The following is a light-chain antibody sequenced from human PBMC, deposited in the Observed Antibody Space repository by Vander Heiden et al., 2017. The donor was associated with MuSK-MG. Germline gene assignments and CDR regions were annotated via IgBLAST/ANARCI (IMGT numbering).Light chain of an antibody. J-gene: IGKJ1*01. CDR1: QSVSSN. Sequence: EIVMTQSPATLSMSPGERPTPACRSSQSVSSNLAWYQQKPGQAPRLLIHVASTRATGIPARFSGSGSGTEFTLTISSLQSEDFAVYYCQQYNNWPRTFGQGTKVEIK. CDR3: QQYNNWPRT. CDR2: VAS. V-gene: IGKV3-15*01.